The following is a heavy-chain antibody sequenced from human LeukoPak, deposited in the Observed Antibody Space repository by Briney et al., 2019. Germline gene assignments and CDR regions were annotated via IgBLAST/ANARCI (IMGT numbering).Heavy chain of an antibody. J-gene: IGHJ3*02. V-gene: IGHV3-30*03. Sequence: SGGSLRLSCVASGFTFTHYGFHWVRQAPGKALEWVSFISYNGNTKYGDSVKGRFTISRDNSKNTLYLEMNGLRSEDTAVYYCARDPRDISRWANAFDIWGQGTMVTVSS. CDR1: GFTFTHYG. CDR3: ARDPRDISRWANAFDI. D-gene: IGHD2-15*01. CDR2: ISYNGNTK.